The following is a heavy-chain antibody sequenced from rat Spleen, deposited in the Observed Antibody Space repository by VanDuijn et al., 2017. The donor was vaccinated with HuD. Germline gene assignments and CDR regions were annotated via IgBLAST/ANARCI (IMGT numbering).Heavy chain of an antibody. D-gene: IGHD1-12*02. V-gene: IGHV3-3*01. CDR2: INSAGNT. CDR3: ARSEGTHYYLPFAD. Sequence: EVQLQESGPGLVKPSQSPSLTCSVTGHSITSTYRWNWIRKFPGNKREWMGYINSAGNTNYNPSLKSRISISRDTSKNQFFLQVNSLSTEDTATYYCARSEGTHYYLPFADWGQGSLVTVSS. CDR1: GHSITSTYR. J-gene: IGHJ3*01.